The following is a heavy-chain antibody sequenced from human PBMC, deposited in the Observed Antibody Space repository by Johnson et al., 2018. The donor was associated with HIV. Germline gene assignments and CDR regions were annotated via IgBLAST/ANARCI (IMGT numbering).Heavy chain of an antibody. Sequence: QMQLVESGGGVVQPGRSLRLSCAASGFTFSSYAMHWVRQAPGKGLEWVAVLSYDGSNKYYADSVKGRFTISRDNAKNSLYLQMDSLVPDDTAVYYCAKIWVDIASAGVAFEIWGQGTMVTVSS. CDR3: AKIWVDIASAGVAFEI. J-gene: IGHJ3*02. V-gene: IGHV3-30*04. D-gene: IGHD5/OR15-5a*01. CDR2: LSYDGSNK. CDR1: GFTFSSYA.